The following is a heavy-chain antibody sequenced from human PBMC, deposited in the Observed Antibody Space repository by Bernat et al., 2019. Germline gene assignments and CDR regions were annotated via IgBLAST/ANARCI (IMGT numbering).Heavy chain of an antibody. CDR2: ISAHNGDT. V-gene: IGHV1-18*01. CDR1: GYMFANYD. D-gene: IGHD1-26*01. CDR3: ARDHSCLAFYRMDV. J-gene: IGHJ6*02. Sequence: QVHLVQSGREVKKPGASVQVSCKTSGYMFANYDITWVRQALGQGLEWVGWISAHNGDTKYGQKFRGRVTMTTDTSTTTAYLEVRSLRPNETGVYYCARDHSCLAFYRMDVWGQGTTVSVSS.